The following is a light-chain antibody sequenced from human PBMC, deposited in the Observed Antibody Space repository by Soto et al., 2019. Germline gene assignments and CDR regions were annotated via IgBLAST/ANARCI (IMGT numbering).Light chain of an antibody. CDR3: SSYTSRSTRI. CDR1: SSDVGRYNY. V-gene: IGLV2-14*01. Sequence: QSALTQPASVSGSPGQSITISCTGTSSDVGRYNYVAWYQQHPGKAPKLMIYDVSDRPSGVSNRFSGSKSGNTASLTISGLQAEDEAEYYCSSYTSRSTRIFGGGTKLTVL. CDR2: DVS. J-gene: IGLJ2*01.